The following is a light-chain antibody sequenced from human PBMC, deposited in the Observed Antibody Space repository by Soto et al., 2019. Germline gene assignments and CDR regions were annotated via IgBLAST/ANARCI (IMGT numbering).Light chain of an antibody. CDR2: EVT. CDR3: SSYTSSSTWV. CDR1: SSDVGAYNY. J-gene: IGLJ3*02. Sequence: QSVLTQPASVSGSPGQSITISCTGTSSDVGAYNYVSWYQQHPGKAPKLMIYEVTNRPSGVSNRFSGSKSGNTASLTISGLQPEDEADYYCSSYTSSSTWVFGGGTKLTVL. V-gene: IGLV2-14*01.